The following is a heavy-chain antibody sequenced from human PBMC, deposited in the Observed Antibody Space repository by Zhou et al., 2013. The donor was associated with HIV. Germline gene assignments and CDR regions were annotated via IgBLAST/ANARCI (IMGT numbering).Heavy chain of an antibody. Sequence: QVQLVQSGAEVKKPGSSVKVSCKASGGTFSSYGISWVRQAPGQGLEWMGRIIPILGITNYAQKFQGRVTITADKSTSTAYMELSSLRSDDTAIYYCAADSHESEGMGWMAPWGQGNPRHRLL. V-gene: IGHV1-69*04. J-gene: IGHJ5*02. CDR3: AADSHESEGMGWMAP. CDR2: IIPILGIT. CDR1: GGTFSSYG. D-gene: IGHD3-22*01.